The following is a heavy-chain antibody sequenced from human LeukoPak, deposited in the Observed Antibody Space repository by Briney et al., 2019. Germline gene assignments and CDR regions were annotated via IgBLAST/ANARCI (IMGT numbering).Heavy chain of an antibody. V-gene: IGHV3-30*18. CDR2: ISYDGSNK. CDR3: ANGKWFDP. Sequence: GGSLRLSCAASGFTFSTYGMHWVRQAPGKGLEWVAVISYDGSNKYYADAVEGRFTISRDNSKNTLYLQMNSLRAEDTAVYYCANGKWFDPWGQGTLVTVSS. CDR1: GFTFSTYG. D-gene: IGHD1-26*01. J-gene: IGHJ5*02.